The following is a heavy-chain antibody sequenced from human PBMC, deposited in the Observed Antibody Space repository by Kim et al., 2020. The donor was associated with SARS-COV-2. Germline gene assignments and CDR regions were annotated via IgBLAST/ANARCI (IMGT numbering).Heavy chain of an antibody. CDR3: ASTSGSYFFRRDDY. Sequence: SETLSLTCTVSGGSISSSSYYWGWIRQPPGKGLEWIGSIYYSGSTYYNPSLKSRVTISVDTSKNQFSLKLSSVTAADTAVYYCASTSGSYFFRRDDYWGQGTLVTVSS. CDR1: GGSISSSSYY. CDR2: IYYSGST. V-gene: IGHV4-39*01. J-gene: IGHJ4*02. D-gene: IGHD1-26*01.